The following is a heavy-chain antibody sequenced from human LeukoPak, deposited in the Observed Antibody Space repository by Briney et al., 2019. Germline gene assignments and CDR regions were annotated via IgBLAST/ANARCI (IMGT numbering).Heavy chain of an antibody. Sequence: GASVKVSCKASGGTFSSYAISWVRQAPGQGLEWMGRIIPILGIANYAQKFQGRVTITADKSTSTAYMELSSLRSEDTAVYYCARDPEVVGNNNWFDPWGQGTLVTVSS. CDR2: IIPILGIA. CDR3: ARDPEVVGNNNWFDP. J-gene: IGHJ5*02. CDR1: GGTFSSYA. D-gene: IGHD3-22*01. V-gene: IGHV1-69*04.